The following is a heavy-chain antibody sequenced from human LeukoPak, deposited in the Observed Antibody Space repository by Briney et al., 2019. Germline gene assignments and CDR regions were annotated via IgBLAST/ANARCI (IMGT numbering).Heavy chain of an antibody. CDR1: GFTFSSYS. Sequence: GGSLRLSCAASGFTFSSYSMNWVRQAPGKGLEWVSYISSSSSTISYAESVKGRFTISRDNAKNSLYVQMNSLRDEDTAVYYCARQESGSYHYWGQGTLVAVSS. J-gene: IGHJ4*02. CDR2: ISSSSSTI. V-gene: IGHV3-48*02. D-gene: IGHD1-26*01. CDR3: ARQESGSYHY.